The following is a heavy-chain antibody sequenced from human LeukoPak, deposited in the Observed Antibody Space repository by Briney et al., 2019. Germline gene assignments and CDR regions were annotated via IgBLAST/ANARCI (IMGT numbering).Heavy chain of an antibody. V-gene: IGHV3-30*09. CDR2: ISYDGSNK. CDR3: ARDAYSGSL. J-gene: IGHJ4*02. Sequence: GGSLRLSCAASGFTFSSYWMTWVRQAPGKGLEWVAVISYDGSNKYYADSVKGRFAISRDNSKNTLYLQMNSLRAEDTAVYYCARDAYSGSLWGQGTLVTVPS. CDR1: GFTFSSYW. D-gene: IGHD1-26*01.